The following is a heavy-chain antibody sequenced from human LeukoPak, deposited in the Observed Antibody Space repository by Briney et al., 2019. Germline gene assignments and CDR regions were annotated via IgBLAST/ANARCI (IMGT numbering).Heavy chain of an antibody. CDR3: AKEPWAYMVRGPRPFDY. CDR2: ISWNSGSI. CDR1: GFTFDDYA. Sequence: PGGSLRLSCAASGFTFDDYAMHWVRQAPGKGLEWVSGISWNSGSIGYADSVKGRFTISRDNSKNTLYLQMNSLRAEDTAVYYCAKEPWAYMVRGPRPFDYWGQGTLVTVSS. D-gene: IGHD3-10*01. J-gene: IGHJ4*02. V-gene: IGHV3-9*01.